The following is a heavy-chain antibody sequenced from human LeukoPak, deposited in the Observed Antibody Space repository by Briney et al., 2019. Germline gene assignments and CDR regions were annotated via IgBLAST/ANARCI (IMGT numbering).Heavy chain of an antibody. Sequence: GGSLRLSCAAPGFTVSSNSMSWVRQAPGRGLECVSVIYSGGSTYYADSVKGRFTISRDNSKNTLYLQMNSLRAEDTAVYYCARELGVLAAAGTHYYHYMDVWGKGTTVTVSS. CDR2: IYSGGST. D-gene: IGHD6-13*01. CDR1: GFTVSSNS. V-gene: IGHV3-53*01. CDR3: ARELGVLAAAGTHYYHYMDV. J-gene: IGHJ6*03.